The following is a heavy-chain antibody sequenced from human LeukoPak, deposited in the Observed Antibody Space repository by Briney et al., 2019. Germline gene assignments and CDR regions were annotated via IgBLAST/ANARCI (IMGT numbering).Heavy chain of an antibody. Sequence: GESLKISCKGAGYSFTTYWIVGVRQLPGKGLEWMGIIYPGDSDARYSPSFRGRVTISADKSISTAYLQWSTLRASDTAIYYCATPTLGSIGEYLFDYWGQGTLVTVSS. V-gene: IGHV5-51*01. CDR3: ATPTLGSIGEYLFDY. D-gene: IGHD2-15*01. CDR2: IYPGDSDA. CDR1: GYSFTTYW. J-gene: IGHJ4*02.